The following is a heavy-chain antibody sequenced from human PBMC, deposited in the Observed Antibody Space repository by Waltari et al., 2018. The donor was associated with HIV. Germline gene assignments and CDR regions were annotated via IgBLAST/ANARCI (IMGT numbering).Heavy chain of an antibody. J-gene: IGHJ5*02. CDR2: IYPDYTT. CDR3: ATGVRYYGP. V-gene: IGHV3-53*01. D-gene: IGHD3-3*01. Sequence: EVLLAESGGGLIQPGGSLGLSCTASNFSIAGKHVTWILPAPGGSLEWVAVIYPDYTTHYADSVSGRFTISRAKSRTKVFLLMNSLFVDDTATYFCATGVRYYGPWGQGTRVTVSS. CDR1: NFSIAGKH.